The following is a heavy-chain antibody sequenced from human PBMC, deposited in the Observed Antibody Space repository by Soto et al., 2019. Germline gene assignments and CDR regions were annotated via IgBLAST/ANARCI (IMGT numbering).Heavy chain of an antibody. J-gene: IGHJ5*02. V-gene: IGHV4-30-4*01. D-gene: IGHD4-17*01. Sequence: SETLSLTCTVSGGSMSRGDYYWSWIRQPPGKGLEWIGFIYYSGSTYYNPSLKSRVTISVDTSKNQFSLKLSSVTAADTAVYYCASRDYVGYNWFDPWGQGTLVTVSS. CDR2: IYYSGST. CDR1: GGSMSRGDYY. CDR3: ASRDYVGYNWFDP.